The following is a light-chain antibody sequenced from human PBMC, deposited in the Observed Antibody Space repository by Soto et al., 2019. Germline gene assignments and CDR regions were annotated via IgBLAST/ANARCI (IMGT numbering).Light chain of an antibody. V-gene: IGKV1-5*03. CDR3: QHYNSYSEA. J-gene: IGKJ1*01. CDR1: QSISNW. Sequence: DIQMTQSPSTLSASVGDRVTITCRASQSISNWLAWYQQKPGQAPKLLIYKASSLESGVPSRFIGSGSGTEFTLTISSLQPDDFATYYCQHYNSYSEAFGQGTKVDIK. CDR2: KAS.